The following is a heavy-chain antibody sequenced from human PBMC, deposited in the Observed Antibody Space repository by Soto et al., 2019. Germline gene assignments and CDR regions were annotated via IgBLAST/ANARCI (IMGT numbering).Heavy chain of an antibody. CDR3: ARAARAPDAFDI. V-gene: IGHV1-2*04. J-gene: IGHJ3*02. CDR2: INPNSGGT. Sequence: GASVKVSCKDSGYTITGYYMHWVRQAPGQGLEWMGWINPNSGGTNYAQKFQGWVTMTRDTSISTAYMELSRLRSDDTAVYYCARAARAPDAFDIWGQGTMVTVSS. CDR1: GYTITGYY.